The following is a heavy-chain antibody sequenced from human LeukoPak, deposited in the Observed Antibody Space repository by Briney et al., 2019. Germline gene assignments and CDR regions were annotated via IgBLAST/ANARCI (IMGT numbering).Heavy chain of an antibody. Sequence: GGSLRLSCAASGFTLSSYAMNWVRQAPGKGLEWVSSISGSGETPYYADSLKGRFTISRDNFKNTLYLQMNSLRAEDTALYYCAKGADLDLVVVPAVRHWGQGALVTVSS. CDR3: AKGADLDLVVVPAVRH. CDR1: GFTLSSYA. CDR2: ISGSGETP. J-gene: IGHJ4*02. V-gene: IGHV3-23*01. D-gene: IGHD2-2*03.